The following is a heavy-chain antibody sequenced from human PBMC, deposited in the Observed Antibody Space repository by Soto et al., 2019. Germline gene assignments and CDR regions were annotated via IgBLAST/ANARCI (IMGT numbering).Heavy chain of an antibody. J-gene: IGHJ4*02. CDR2: TYYRSRFFS. CDR1: GDSVSSYSAA. CDR3: ARARYYDWCFDL. D-gene: IGHD3-9*01. Sequence: SQTLSLTCAISGDSVSSYSAAWNWIRQSPSGGLEWLGRTYYRSRFFSDYAESVKSRIIINPDTSKNQFSLQLTSVTAADTAVYFCARARYYDWCFDLWGLGTPVTVSS. V-gene: IGHV6-1*01.